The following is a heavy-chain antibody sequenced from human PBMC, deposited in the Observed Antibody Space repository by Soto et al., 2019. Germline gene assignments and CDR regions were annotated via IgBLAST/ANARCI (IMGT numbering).Heavy chain of an antibody. V-gene: IGHV3-7*04. CDR3: ARVDYSPNYYYYYYMDV. CDR2: IKQDGSEK. D-gene: IGHD4-4*01. Sequence: GGSLRLSCAASGFTFSSYWMSWVRQAPGKGLEWVANIKQDGSEKYYVDSVKGRFTISRDNAKNSLYLQMNSLRAEDTAVYYCARVDYSPNYYYYYYMDVWGKGTTVTVSS. J-gene: IGHJ6*03. CDR1: GFTFSSYW.